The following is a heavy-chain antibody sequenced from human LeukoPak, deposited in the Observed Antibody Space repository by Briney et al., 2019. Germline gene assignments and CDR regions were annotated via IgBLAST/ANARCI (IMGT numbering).Heavy chain of an antibody. V-gene: IGHV3-7*01. D-gene: IGHD1-26*01. J-gene: IGHJ4*02. CDR1: GFSFSTYW. CDR2: INQHGSET. Sequence: PGGSLRLSCEVSGFSFSTYWMTWVRQAPGKGLEWVANINQHGSETYYVDSVKGRFIISRDNAKNSLFLQMDSLTGEDTAVYYCSRGGLYRYSGISGDYWGQGTLVTVSS. CDR3: SRGGLYRYSGISGDY.